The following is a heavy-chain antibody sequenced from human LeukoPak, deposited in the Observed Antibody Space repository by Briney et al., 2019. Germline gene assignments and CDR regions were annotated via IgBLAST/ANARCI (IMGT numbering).Heavy chain of an antibody. CDR3: ARYSGSCPHDAFDI. CDR1: GGSISSYY. V-gene: IGHV4-4*07. Sequence: PSETLSLTCTVSGGSISSYYWSWIRQPAGKGLEWIGRIYTSGSTNYNPSLKSRVTMSVDTSKNQFSLKLSSVTAADTAVYYCARYSGSCPHDAFDIWGQGTMVTVSS. D-gene: IGHD1-26*01. CDR2: IYTSGST. J-gene: IGHJ3*02.